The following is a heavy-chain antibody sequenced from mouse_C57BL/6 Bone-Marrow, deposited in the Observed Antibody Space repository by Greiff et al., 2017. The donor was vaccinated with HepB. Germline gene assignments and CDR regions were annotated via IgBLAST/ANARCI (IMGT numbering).Heavy chain of an antibody. CDR2: ISDGGSYT. CDR1: GFTFSSYA. V-gene: IGHV5-4*01. J-gene: IGHJ2*01. D-gene: IGHD1-1*01. CDR3: ARGIYYYGSSHPYYFDY. Sequence: EVHLVESGGGLVKPGGSLKLSCAASGFTFSSYAMSWVRQTPEKRLEWVATISDGGSYTYYPDNVKGRFTISRDNAKNNLYLQMSHLKSEDTAMYYCARGIYYYGSSHPYYFDYWGQGTTLTVSS.